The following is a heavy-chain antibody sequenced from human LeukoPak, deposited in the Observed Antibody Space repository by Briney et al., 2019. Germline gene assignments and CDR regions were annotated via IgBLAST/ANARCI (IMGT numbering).Heavy chain of an antibody. CDR2: IRYDGSNK. J-gene: IGHJ4*02. D-gene: IGHD5-24*01. Sequence: GGSLRLSCAASGFTFSSYGMHWVRQAPGKGLEWVAFIRYDGSNKYYADSVKGRFTISRDNSKNTLYLQMNSLRAEDTAVYYCAKAGEMATITDYFDYWGQGTLVTVSS. V-gene: IGHV3-30*02. CDR3: AKAGEMATITDYFDY. CDR1: GFTFSSYG.